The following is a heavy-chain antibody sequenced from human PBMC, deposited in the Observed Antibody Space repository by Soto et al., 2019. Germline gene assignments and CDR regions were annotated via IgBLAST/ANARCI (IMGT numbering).Heavy chain of an antibody. CDR3: ARERPLGYCSGGSCYSGGWFDP. CDR1: GGSVSSGSYY. Sequence: SLTCTVSGGSVSSGSYYWSWIRQPPGRGLEWIGYIYYSGSTNYNPSLKSRVTISVDTSKNQFSLKLSSVTAADTAVYYCARERPLGYCSGGSCYSGGWFDPWGQGTLVTVSS. D-gene: IGHD2-15*01. CDR2: IYYSGST. V-gene: IGHV4-61*01. J-gene: IGHJ5*02.